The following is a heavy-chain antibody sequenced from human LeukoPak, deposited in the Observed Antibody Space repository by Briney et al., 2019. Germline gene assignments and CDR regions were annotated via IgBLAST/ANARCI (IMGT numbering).Heavy chain of an antibody. CDR1: GGSFSGYY. Sequence: KSSETLSLTCAVYGGSFSGYYWSWIRQPPGKGREWIGEINHSGRSNYNAYLKRGGTITVDTSKKKFAQKQSSVTAADTAVYYCARGVSGSYYLAYYYYMDVWGKGTTVTVSS. D-gene: IGHD1-26*01. CDR2: INHSGRS. CDR3: ARGVSGSYYLAYYYYMDV. V-gene: IGHV4-34*01. J-gene: IGHJ6*03.